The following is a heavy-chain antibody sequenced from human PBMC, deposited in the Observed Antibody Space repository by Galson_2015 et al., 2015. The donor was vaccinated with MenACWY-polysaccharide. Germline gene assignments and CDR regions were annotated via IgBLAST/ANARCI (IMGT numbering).Heavy chain of an antibody. V-gene: IGHV4-38-2*01. CDR2: IYHSGST. CDR3: ARVEKYSGSYYILH. Sequence: ETLSLTCAVSGYSISSGSYWGWIRQPPGKGLEWIGSIYHSGSTYYNPSLKSRVTISVDTSKNQFSLKLSSVSAADTAVYYCARVEKYSGSYYILHWGQGTLVTVSS. J-gene: IGHJ4*02. CDR1: GYSISSGSY. D-gene: IGHD1-26*01.